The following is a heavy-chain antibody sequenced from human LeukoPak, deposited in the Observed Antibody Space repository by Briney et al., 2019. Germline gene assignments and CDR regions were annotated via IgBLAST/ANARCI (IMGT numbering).Heavy chain of an antibody. CDR2: IYYSGST. Sequence: SETLSLTCTGSAGSISSYYWTWIRQPPGKGLEWIGYIYYSGSTNYNPSLKSRVAISLDTSKNQFSLKLSSVTAADTAIYYCARGRPDFWTNFYTYFFDSWGQGTLVTVSS. J-gene: IGHJ4*02. CDR1: AGSISSYY. D-gene: IGHD3/OR15-3a*01. V-gene: IGHV4-59*01. CDR3: ARGRPDFWTNFYTYFFDS.